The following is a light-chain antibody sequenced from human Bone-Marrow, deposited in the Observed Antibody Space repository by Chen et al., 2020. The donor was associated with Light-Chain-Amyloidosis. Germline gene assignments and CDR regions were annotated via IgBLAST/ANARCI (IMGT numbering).Light chain of an antibody. CDR1: QSVSLSSNSKNY. CDR3: QQYYTTPWT. CDR2: WAS. J-gene: IGKJ1*01. V-gene: IGKV4-1*01. Sequence: DIVMTQSPESLPVSLGERATINCKSSQSVSLSSNSKNYLAWYRQKPGQPPKLLIYWASTRESGVPDRFSGSASGTDCTLTITNLQADDVAVYYCQQYYTTPWTCGQGTRVEIK.